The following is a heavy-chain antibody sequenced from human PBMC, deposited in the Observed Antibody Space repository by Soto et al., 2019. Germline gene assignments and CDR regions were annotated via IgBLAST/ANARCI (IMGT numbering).Heavy chain of an antibody. CDR3: ARGGRLRHFDY. CDR2: ISYPGSDK. D-gene: IGHD2-15*01. Sequence: QVQVVESGGGVVQPGRALRLSCAASGFTFSSYAMHWVRQAPGKGLEWVAIISYPGSDKYYADSVKGRFTISRDNSKNRLYLQMNSLRTEDTAVYYCARGGRLRHFDYWGQGTVVTVSS. V-gene: IGHV3-30*04. CDR1: GFTFSSYA. J-gene: IGHJ4*02.